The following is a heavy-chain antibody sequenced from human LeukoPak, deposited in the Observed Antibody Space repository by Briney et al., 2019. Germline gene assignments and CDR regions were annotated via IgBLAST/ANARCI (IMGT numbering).Heavy chain of an antibody. CDR3: ASDGVAFDI. V-gene: IGHV4-34*01. J-gene: IGHJ3*02. D-gene: IGHD3-3*01. Sequence: SETLSLTCAVYGGSFSGYYWSWIRQPPGKGLEWIGEINHSGSTNYNPSLKSRVTISVDTSKNQFSLKLSSVTAADTTVYYCASDGVAFDIWGQGTMVTVSS. CDR1: GGSFSGYY. CDR2: INHSGST.